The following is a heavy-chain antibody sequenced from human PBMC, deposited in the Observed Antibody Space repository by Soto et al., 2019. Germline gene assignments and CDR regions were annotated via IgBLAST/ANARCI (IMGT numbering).Heavy chain of an antibody. CDR1: GFTFSSYW. CDR2: INSDGSST. J-gene: IGHJ4*02. CDR3: ATLTKYDILTGFYPC. Sequence: TGGSLILSCAASGFTFSSYWMHWVRQAPGKGLVWVSRINSDGSSTSYADSVKGRFTISRDNAKNTLYLQMNSLRAEDTAVYYCATLTKYDILTGFYPCWGQGTLVTVSS. D-gene: IGHD3-9*01. V-gene: IGHV3-74*01.